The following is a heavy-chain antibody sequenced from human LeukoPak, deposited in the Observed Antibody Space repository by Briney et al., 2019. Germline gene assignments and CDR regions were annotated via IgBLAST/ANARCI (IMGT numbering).Heavy chain of an antibody. CDR3: ARGRDVDS. Sequence: GGSLRLSCVTSGFFFNSYWMSWVRQAPGKGLEWVANENQDGSGIYYVDSVKGRFIMSRDNTKNSFYLQMSSLRVEDTAVYYCARGRDVDSWSQGTLVTVSS. CDR1: GFFFNSYW. V-gene: IGHV3-7*03. CDR2: ENQDGSGI. J-gene: IGHJ5*01.